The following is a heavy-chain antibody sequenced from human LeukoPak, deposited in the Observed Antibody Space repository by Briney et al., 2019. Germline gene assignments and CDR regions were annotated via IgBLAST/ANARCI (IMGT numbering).Heavy chain of an antibody. J-gene: IGHJ6*03. D-gene: IGHD2-2*01. V-gene: IGHV3-30*02. CDR2: IRFDGSDK. CDR1: GFTFNSYG. Sequence: PGGSLRLSCGASGFTFNSYGMHWVRQAPGKGLEWVAFIRFDGSDKYYADSVKGRHTISRDNYKNTLYLQMSSLRAEDTAVYYCAKGSYYCSSSSCPQYYYYMDVWGKGTTVTVSS. CDR3: AKGSYYCSSSSCPQYYYYMDV.